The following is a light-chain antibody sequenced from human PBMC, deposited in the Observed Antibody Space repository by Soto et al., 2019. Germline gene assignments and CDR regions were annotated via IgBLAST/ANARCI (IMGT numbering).Light chain of an antibody. Sequence: QSVLTQPPSVSGTPGQRVTISCSGGISNIGTNYVHWFQQLPGTAPKVLSNRDNQRPSGVPDRFSGSKPGTSASLAISGLRSEDEAEYYCAAWDDTVRSYVFGTGTKLTVL. J-gene: IGLJ1*01. V-gene: IGLV1-47*01. CDR3: AAWDDTVRSYV. CDR1: ISNIGTNY. CDR2: RDN.